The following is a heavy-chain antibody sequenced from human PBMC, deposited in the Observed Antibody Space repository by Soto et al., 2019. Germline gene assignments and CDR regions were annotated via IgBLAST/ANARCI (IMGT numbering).Heavy chain of an antibody. D-gene: IGHD3-10*02. J-gene: IGHJ4*02. Sequence: GGSLRLSCAASGFIFSTYTMNWVRQAPGKGLEWVSCVTSDGYIYYADSVKGRFTISRDNAKKSLYLQMNSLRAEDTAVYYCAKDLPDVSTPADFDHWGQGTLVTVSS. V-gene: IGHV3-21*01. CDR2: VTSDGYI. CDR1: GFIFSTYT. CDR3: AKDLPDVSTPADFDH.